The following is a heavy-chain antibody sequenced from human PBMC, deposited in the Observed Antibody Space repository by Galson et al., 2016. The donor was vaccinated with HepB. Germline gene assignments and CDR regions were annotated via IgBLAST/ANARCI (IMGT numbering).Heavy chain of an antibody. J-gene: IGHJ3*01. V-gene: IGHV1-18*01. CDR3: GREQRDRSGHRAFDL. Sequence: SVKVSCKASGYTFTTYGITWVRQAPGQGLEWMGWITRYNANPYNPQRFSGRVTMTADTSTNTAYMELRTLSSDDTAVYYWGREQRDRSGHRAFDLWGQGTLVTVS. D-gene: IGHD3-22*01. CDR1: GYTFTTYG. CDR2: ITRYNANP.